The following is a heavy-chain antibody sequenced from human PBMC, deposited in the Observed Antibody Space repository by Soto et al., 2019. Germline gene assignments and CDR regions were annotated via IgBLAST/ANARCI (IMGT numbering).Heavy chain of an antibody. CDR3: ARVGYDRPRPNDRESYGMDV. V-gene: IGHV1-69*13. CDR2: IIPIFGTA. Sequence: GASVKASCKASGGTFSSYAISWVRQAPGQGLEWMGGIIPIFGTANYAQKFQGRVTITADESTSTAYMELSSLRSEDTAVYYCARVGYDRPRPNDRESYGMDVWGQGTTVTVSS. J-gene: IGHJ6*02. D-gene: IGHD3-22*01. CDR1: GGTFSSYA.